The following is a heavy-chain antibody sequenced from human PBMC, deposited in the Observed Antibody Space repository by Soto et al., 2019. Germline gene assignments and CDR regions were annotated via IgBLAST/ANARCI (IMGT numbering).Heavy chain of an antibody. CDR2: IKSKTDGGTT. D-gene: IGHD6-13*01. J-gene: IGHJ5*02. CDR1: GFTFSNAW. CDR3: TTEGSSWYGVDP. V-gene: IGHV3-15*01. Sequence: EVQLVESGGGLVKPGGSLRLSWAASGFTFSNAWMSWVRQAPGKGLEWVGRIKSKTDGGTTDYAAPVKGRFTISRDDSHNTLYLQMNSLKTEHTAVYYRTTEGSSWYGVDPWGQGTLVTVSS.